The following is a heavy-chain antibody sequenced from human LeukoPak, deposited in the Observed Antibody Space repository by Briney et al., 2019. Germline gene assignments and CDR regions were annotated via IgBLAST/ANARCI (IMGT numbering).Heavy chain of an antibody. V-gene: IGHV3-53*01. J-gene: IGHJ6*02. Sequence: PGGSLRLSCAASGFTVSSNYMGWVRQAPGKGLEWVSVIYSGGSTYYADSVKGRFTISRDNSKNTLYLQMNSLRAEDTAVYYCARGRYYDPYGMDVWGQGTTVTVSS. D-gene: IGHD3-22*01. CDR3: ARGRYYDPYGMDV. CDR2: IYSGGST. CDR1: GFTVSSNY.